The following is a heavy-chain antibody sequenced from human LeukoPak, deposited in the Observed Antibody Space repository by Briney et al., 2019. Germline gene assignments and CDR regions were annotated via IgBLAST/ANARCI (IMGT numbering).Heavy chain of an antibody. D-gene: IGHD6-13*01. V-gene: IGHV1-2*02. CDR3: ARVLGGYSSSWVSAFDP. Sequence: GASVKVSCKASGYTFTGYYMHWVRQAPGQGLEWMGWINPNSGGTNYAQKFQGRVTMSVDTSKNQFSLKLSSVTAADTAVYYCARVLGGYSSSWVSAFDPWGQGTLVTVSS. CDR2: INPNSGGT. J-gene: IGHJ5*02. CDR1: GYTFTGYY.